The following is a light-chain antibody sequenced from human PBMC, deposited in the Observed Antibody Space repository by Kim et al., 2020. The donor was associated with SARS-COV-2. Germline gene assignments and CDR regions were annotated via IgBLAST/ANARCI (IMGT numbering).Light chain of an antibody. Sequence: DIQMTQSPSSLSASVGDRVTISCRASQDISNSLAWYQQKPGKVPKLLIYAASTLQSGAPSRFSGSGSGTDFTLTISSLQPEDVATYYCQKYDSAPQTFGGGTKVDIK. CDR2: AAS. CDR3: QKYDSAPQT. CDR1: QDISNS. V-gene: IGKV1-27*01. J-gene: IGKJ4*01.